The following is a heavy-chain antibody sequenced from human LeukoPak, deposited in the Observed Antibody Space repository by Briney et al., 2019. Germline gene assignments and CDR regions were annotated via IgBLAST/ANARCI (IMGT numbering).Heavy chain of an antibody. CDR3: ARGYCSGGSCYGQYYFDH. D-gene: IGHD2-15*01. CDR1: GFTFSSYS. Sequence: GGSLRLSCAASGFTFSSYSMNWVRQAQGKGLEWVSSISSSSSYIYYADSVKGRFTISRDNAKNSLYLQMNSLRAEDTAVYYCARGYCSGGSCYGQYYFDHWGQGTLVTVSS. V-gene: IGHV3-21*01. CDR2: ISSSSSYI. J-gene: IGHJ4*02.